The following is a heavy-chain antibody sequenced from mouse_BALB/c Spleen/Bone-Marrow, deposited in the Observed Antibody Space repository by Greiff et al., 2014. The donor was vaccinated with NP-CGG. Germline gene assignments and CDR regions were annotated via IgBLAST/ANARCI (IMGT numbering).Heavy chain of an antibody. CDR1: GYVFTSYN. CDR2: IEPYNGGT. D-gene: IGHD2-1*01. J-gene: IGHJ3*01. CDR3: PSGNRAY. Sequence: EVQLQQSGPELVKPGASVKVSCKASGYVFTSYNMYWVKQSHGKSLEWIGYIEPYNGGTSYNQKFKGKATLTVDTSSSTAYMYLNSLTSEDSAVYCCPSGNRAYWGQGTLVTVSA. V-gene: IGHV1S135*01.